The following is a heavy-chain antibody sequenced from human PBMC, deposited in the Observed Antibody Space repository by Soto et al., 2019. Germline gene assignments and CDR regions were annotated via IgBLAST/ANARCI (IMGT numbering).Heavy chain of an antibody. CDR2: ISHSGST. Sequence: SETLSLTCAVSGDSISSNNWWSWVRQPPGKGLEWIGEISHSGSTNYNPSLKSRVTISVDRSKMQFSLELKSVTAADTAMYYCARLAYSSAWPDYWGQGTLVTVSS. D-gene: IGHD6-25*01. V-gene: IGHV4-4*02. CDR3: ARLAYSSAWPDY. CDR1: GDSISSNNW. J-gene: IGHJ4*02.